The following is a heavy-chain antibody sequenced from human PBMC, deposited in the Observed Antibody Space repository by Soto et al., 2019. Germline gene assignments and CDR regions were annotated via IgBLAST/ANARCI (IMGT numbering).Heavy chain of an antibody. CDR3: ANSPDGSWELPFDY. CDR2: ISYDGSNK. D-gene: IGHD1-26*01. Sequence: QVQLVESGGGVVQPGRSLRLSCAASGFTFSSYGMHWVRQATGKGLEWVAVISYDGSNKYYADSVKGRFTISRDNSKNTLYLQMNSLRAEDTAVYYCANSPDGSWELPFDYWGQGTLVTVAS. V-gene: IGHV3-30*18. CDR1: GFTFSSYG. J-gene: IGHJ4*02.